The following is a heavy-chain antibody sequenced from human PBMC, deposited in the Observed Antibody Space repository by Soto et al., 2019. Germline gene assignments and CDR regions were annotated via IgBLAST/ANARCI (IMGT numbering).Heavy chain of an antibody. CDR1: GYTFSSYD. CDR3: TRGWFFDL. Sequence: QMQLVQSGAEVKKPGASVKVSCKASGYTFSSYDINWVRQSTGHGLEWMGWMNPNSGSTGYTQKFQGRVTMTRNTSISTAYMELSSLRSEDTAVYYCTRGWFFDLWGRGTLVTVSS. CDR2: MNPNSGST. J-gene: IGHJ2*01. V-gene: IGHV1-8*01.